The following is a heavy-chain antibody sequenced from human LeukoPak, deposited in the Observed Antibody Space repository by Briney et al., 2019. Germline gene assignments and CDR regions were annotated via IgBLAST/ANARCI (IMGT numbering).Heavy chain of an antibody. Sequence: SETLSLTCTVSGGSFSSGGYYWSWIRQHPGKGLEWIGYIYYSGSTYYNPSLKSRVTISVDTSKNQFSPKLSSVTAADTAVYYCAREGSNQLLWRGTFDYWGQGTLVTVSS. CDR1: GGSFSSGGYY. CDR2: IYYSGST. V-gene: IGHV4-31*03. D-gene: IGHD2-2*01. J-gene: IGHJ4*02. CDR3: AREGSNQLLWRGTFDY.